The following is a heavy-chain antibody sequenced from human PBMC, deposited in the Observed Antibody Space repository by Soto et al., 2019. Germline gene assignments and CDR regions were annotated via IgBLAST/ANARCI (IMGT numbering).Heavy chain of an antibody. CDR1: GYSFTSYY. CDR3: ASWSAYYDFWSGSPYGMDV. V-gene: IGHV1-46*01. CDR2: INPSGGST. D-gene: IGHD3-3*01. J-gene: IGHJ6*02. Sequence: ASVKVSCKASGYSFTSYYMHWVRQAPGQGLEWMGIINPSGGSTSYAQKFQGRVTMTRDTSTSTVYMELSSLRSEDTAVYYCASWSAYYDFWSGSPYGMDVWGQGTTVTVSS.